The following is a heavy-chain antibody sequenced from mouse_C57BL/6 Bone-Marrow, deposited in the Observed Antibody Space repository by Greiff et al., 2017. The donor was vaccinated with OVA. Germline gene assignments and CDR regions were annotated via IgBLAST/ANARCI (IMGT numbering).Heavy chain of an antibody. V-gene: IGHV1-80*01. D-gene: IGHD1-1*01. CDR1: GYAFSSYW. CDR3: ARSDYYGSSFHFDA. CDR2: IYPGDGDT. J-gene: IGHJ1*03. Sequence: QVQLQQSGAELVKPGASVKISCKASGYAFSSYWMNWVKQRPGKGLEWIGQIYPGDGDTNYNGKFKGKATLTADKSSSTAYMQLSSLTSEDSAVYFCARSDYYGSSFHFDAWGTGTTVTVSS.